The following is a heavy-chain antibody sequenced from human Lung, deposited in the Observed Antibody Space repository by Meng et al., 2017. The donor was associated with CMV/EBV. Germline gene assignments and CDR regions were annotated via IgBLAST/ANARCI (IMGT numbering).Heavy chain of an antibody. V-gene: IGHV1-69*10. CDR3: ARERDSSSWFDGY. CDR1: GSSFGNYG. D-gene: IGHD6-13*01. CDR2: IIPIIGIT. Sequence: SVKVSCKASGSSFGNYGISWVRQAPGQGLEWMGVIIPIIGITKYAQRFQGRVTITADKSTSTAYMELSSLRSEDTAMYYCARERDSSSWFDGYWGQGTLVTVSS. J-gene: IGHJ4*02.